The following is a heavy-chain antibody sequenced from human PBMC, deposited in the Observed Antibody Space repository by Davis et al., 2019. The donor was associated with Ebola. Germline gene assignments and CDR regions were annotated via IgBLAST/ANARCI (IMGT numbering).Heavy chain of an antibody. D-gene: IGHD2/OR15-2a*01. CDR3: ARGRPFF. Sequence: SETLSLTCTVSGGSISVSTSYWGWIRQPPGKGLEWIGSVLYSGITSYNPSLKSRVSIYVDTSENQFSLRLSSVTAADTAVYYCARGRPFFWGQGTQVTVSS. CDR1: GGSISVSTSY. J-gene: IGHJ4*02. V-gene: IGHV4-39*01. CDR2: VLYSGIT.